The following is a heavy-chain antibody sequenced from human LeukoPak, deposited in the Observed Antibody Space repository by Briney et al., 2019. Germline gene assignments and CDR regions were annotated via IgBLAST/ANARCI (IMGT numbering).Heavy chain of an antibody. Sequence: PGRSLRLSCAASGFIFSNYGMHWVRQAPGKGLEWVAVIWYDGSDKYYADSVKGRFTISRDNSKNTLYLQMNSLRAGDTAVYYCARAESYDILTGLYWGQGTLVTVSS. CDR1: GFIFSNYG. CDR3: ARAESYDILTGLY. CDR2: IWYDGSDK. V-gene: IGHV3-33*01. J-gene: IGHJ4*02. D-gene: IGHD3-9*01.